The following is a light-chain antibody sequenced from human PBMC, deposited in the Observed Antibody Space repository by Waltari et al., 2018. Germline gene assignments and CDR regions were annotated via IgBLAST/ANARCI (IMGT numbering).Light chain of an antibody. CDR3: QQYNHWPPFT. Sequence: EIVMTQSPDTLSVSPGERATFSCRAGQSVSSNLAWYQQKPGQAPRLLIYEASTRATTIPARFRGSGSGTEFTLTISSLQSEDSAVYHCQQYNHWPPFTFGQGTRLKIK. V-gene: IGKV3-15*01. CDR1: QSVSSN. J-gene: IGKJ5*01. CDR2: EAS.